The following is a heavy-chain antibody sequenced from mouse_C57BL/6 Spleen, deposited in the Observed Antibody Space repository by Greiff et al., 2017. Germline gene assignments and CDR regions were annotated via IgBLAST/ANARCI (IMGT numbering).Heavy chain of an antibody. J-gene: IGHJ2*01. D-gene: IGHD1-1*01. CDR1: GFNIKDDY. CDR3: TKNYYGSSWFDY. Sequence: VQLQQSGAELVRPGASVKLSCTASGFNIKDDYMDWVKQRPEQGLEWIGLIDPENGDTEYAPKFKGKATITADTSSNTAYLQLSSLTSEDTAVYYCTKNYYGSSWFDYWGQGTTLTVSS. V-gene: IGHV14-4*01. CDR2: IDPENGDT.